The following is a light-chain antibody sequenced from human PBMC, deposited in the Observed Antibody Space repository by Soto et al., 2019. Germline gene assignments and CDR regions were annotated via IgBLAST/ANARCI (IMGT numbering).Light chain of an antibody. J-gene: IGKJ1*01. CDR2: GAS. CDR3: QQRYNSWT. V-gene: IGKV3-11*01. Sequence: VLTQSPATLSLSPGERATLSCRASQSVGNYLAWYQQKSGQAPSLLIYGASNRATGIPARFSGSESGTDFTLSISSLEPEDFVVYYCQQRYNSWTFGQGTRVEIK. CDR1: QSVGNY.